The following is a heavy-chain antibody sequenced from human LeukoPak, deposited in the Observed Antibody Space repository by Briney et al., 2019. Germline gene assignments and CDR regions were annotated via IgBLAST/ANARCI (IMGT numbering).Heavy chain of an antibody. J-gene: IGHJ4*02. Sequence: ASVKVSCKASGYTFTSYGISWVRQAPGQGLEWMGWISAYNGNTNYAQKLQGRVTMTTDTSTSTAYMELRSLRSDDTAVYYCARDPSSGWEEGPFDYWGQGTLVTVSS. CDR3: ARDPSSGWEEGPFDY. V-gene: IGHV1-18*01. D-gene: IGHD6-19*01. CDR2: ISAYNGNT. CDR1: GYTFTSYG.